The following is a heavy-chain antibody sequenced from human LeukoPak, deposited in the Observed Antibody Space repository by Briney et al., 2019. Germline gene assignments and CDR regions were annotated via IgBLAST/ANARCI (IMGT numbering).Heavy chain of an antibody. Sequence: SETLSLTCTVSGGSISSSSYYWGWIRQPPGKGLEWIGSIYYSGSTYYNPSLKSRVTISVDTSKNQFSLKLSSVTAADTAVYYCARGPAVSVVAATPFDYWGQGTLVTVSS. V-gene: IGHV4-39*07. CDR3: ARGPAVSVVAATPFDY. J-gene: IGHJ4*02. CDR2: IYYSGST. D-gene: IGHD2-15*01. CDR1: GGSISSSSYY.